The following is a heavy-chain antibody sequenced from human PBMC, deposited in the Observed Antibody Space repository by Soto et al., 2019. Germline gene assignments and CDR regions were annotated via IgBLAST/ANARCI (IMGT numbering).Heavy chain of an antibody. CDR1: GGTFSRYA. Sequence: SVKVSCKASGGTFSRYAISWVRQAPGQGLEWMGGIIPIFGTPDYAQKCQGRVTITADECTSTAYMELSSLRSEGTAVYYCARNGYCISTSCYSDYYYGMDVWGQGTTVTVYS. CDR2: IIPIFGTP. V-gene: IGHV1-69*13. J-gene: IGHJ6*02. CDR3: ARNGYCISTSCYSDYYYGMDV. D-gene: IGHD2-2*02.